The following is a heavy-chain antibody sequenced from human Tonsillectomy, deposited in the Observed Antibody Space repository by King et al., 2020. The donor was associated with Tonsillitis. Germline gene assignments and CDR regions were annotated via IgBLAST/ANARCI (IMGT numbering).Heavy chain of an antibody. CDR1: GFTFSSYA. Sequence: VQLVESGGGLVQPGGSLRLSCAASGFTFSSYAMSWVRQAPGKGLEWVSAISGSGGSTYYADSVKGRFTISRDNSKNTLYLQMNSLRAEDTAVYYCAKGQGYVILTGYKYYFDYWGQGTLVTVSS. CDR3: AKGQGYVILTGYKYYFDY. J-gene: IGHJ4*02. D-gene: IGHD3-9*01. V-gene: IGHV3-23*04. CDR2: ISGSGGST.